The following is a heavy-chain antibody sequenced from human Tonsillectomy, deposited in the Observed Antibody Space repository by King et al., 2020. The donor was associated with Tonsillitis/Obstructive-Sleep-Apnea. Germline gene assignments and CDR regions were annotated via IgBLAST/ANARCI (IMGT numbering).Heavy chain of an antibody. D-gene: IGHD2-2*01. Sequence: QLVQSGAEVKKPGASVYVSCKASGYTFTSYGLSWVRQAPGQGLEWMGWISAYNDNTNYAQKFQGRVTMTTDTSTSTAYMQLRNLRSDDTAVYYCARDRVPAATYLGYYWGQGALVTVSS. J-gene: IGHJ4*02. CDR2: ISAYNDNT. V-gene: IGHV1-18*01. CDR1: GYTFTSYG. CDR3: ARDRVPAATYLGYY.